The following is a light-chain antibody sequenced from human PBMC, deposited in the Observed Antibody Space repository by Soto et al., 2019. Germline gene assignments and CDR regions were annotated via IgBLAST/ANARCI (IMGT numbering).Light chain of an antibody. CDR2: EVS. CDR3: SSYTTYSTLDV. CDR1: SSDVGGYNY. J-gene: IGLJ1*01. Sequence: QSVLTQPASVSGSPGQSITISCTGTSSDVGGYNYVSWYQQHPGKAPKLMIYEVSNRPSGVSNRFSGSKSGNTASLTISGLQAEDEADYYCSSYTTYSTLDVFGTGTKVTV. V-gene: IGLV2-14*01.